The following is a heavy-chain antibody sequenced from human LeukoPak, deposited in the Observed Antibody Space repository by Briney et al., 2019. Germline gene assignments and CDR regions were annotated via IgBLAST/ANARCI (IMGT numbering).Heavy chain of an antibody. V-gene: IGHV3-23*01. CDR3: AKDVTAVVTAVDY. CDR1: GFTFSSYA. CDR2: ISGSGGST. Sequence: TGGSLRLSGAASGFTFSSYAMSWVRQAPGKGLDWVSAISGSGGSTYYADSVKGRFTISRDNSKNTLYLQMNSLRAEDTAVYYCAKDVTAVVTAVDYWGQGTLVTVSS. J-gene: IGHJ4*02. D-gene: IGHD5-18*01.